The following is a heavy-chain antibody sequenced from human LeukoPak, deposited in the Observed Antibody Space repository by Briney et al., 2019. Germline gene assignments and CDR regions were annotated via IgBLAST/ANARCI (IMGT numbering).Heavy chain of an antibody. CDR1: GYTFTGYY. D-gene: IGHD1-1*01. CDR2: INTNTGNP. Sequence: ASVKVSCKASGYTFTGYYMHWVRQAPGQGLEWMGWINTNTGNPTYAQGFTGRFVFSLDTSVSTAYLKISSLKAEDTAVYYCARVGGGRADWFDPWGQGTMVTVSS. V-gene: IGHV7-4-1*02. J-gene: IGHJ5*02. CDR3: ARVGGGRADWFDP.